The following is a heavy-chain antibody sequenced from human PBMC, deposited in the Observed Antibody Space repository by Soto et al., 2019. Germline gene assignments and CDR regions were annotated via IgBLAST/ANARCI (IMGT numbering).Heavy chain of an antibody. CDR1: GFAVSSKY. V-gene: IGHV3-53*01. CDR2: IYGGGTT. CDR3: VQTTGWPGFDF. D-gene: IGHD6-19*01. Sequence: EVQLVESGXGXXXXXXXLRLSCAASGFAVSSKYMTWVRQAPGKGLEWVSVIYGGGTTYYADSVKGRFTISRDTSKNTLYLQMNSLRAEDTAVYYCVQTTGWPGFDFWGQGTLVTVSS. J-gene: IGHJ4*02.